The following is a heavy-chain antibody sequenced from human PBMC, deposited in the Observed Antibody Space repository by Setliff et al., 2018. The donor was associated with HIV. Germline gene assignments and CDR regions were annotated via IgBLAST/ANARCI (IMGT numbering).Heavy chain of an antibody. CDR2: INPKSGGT. CDR3: AAHTGVKSFDFLEYLLYDY. V-gene: IGHV1-2*02. Sequence: ASVKVSCKASGYTFTAYYIHWVRQAPGQGLEWMGWINPKSGGTNYAQKFQGRVTMSSDTSISPAYMELGRLRSDDTAVYYGAAHTGVKSFDFLEYLLYDYWGQGTQVTVSS. D-gene: IGHD3-3*01. CDR1: GYTFTAYY. J-gene: IGHJ4*02.